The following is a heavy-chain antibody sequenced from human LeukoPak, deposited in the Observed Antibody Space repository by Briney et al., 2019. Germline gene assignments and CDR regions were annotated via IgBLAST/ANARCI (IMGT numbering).Heavy chain of an antibody. D-gene: IGHD3-3*01. J-gene: IGHJ5*02. Sequence: GESLKISCKGSGYSFTSYWIGWVRQMPGKGLEWMGIIYPDDSNTKYSPSFQGLVTISADKSISTAYLQWSGLKASDTAMYYCARQSITIFGVPRGWFDPWGQGTLVTVSS. CDR1: GYSFTSYW. V-gene: IGHV5-51*01. CDR3: ARQSITIFGVPRGWFDP. CDR2: IYPDDSNT.